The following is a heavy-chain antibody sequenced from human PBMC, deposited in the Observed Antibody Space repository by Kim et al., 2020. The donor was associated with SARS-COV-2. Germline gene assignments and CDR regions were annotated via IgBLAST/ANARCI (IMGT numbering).Heavy chain of an antibody. J-gene: IGHJ6*02. CDR1: GGSISSSSYY. V-gene: IGHV4-39*01. D-gene: IGHD3-10*01. CDR2: IYYSGST. Sequence: SETLSLTCTVSGGSISSSSYYWGWIRQPPGKGLEWIGSIYYSGSTYYNPSLKSRVTISVDTSKNQFSLKLSSVTAADTAVYYCARPGIGELYYYYYGMDVWGQGTTVTVSS. CDR3: ARPGIGELYYYYYGMDV.